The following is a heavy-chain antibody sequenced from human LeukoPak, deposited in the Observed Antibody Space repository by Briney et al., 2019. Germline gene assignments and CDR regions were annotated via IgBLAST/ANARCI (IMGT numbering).Heavy chain of an antibody. D-gene: IGHD2-2*01. J-gene: IGHJ4*02. CDR1: GYTFTGYY. Sequence: ASVKVSCKASGYTFTGYYMHWVRQAPGKGLEWMGGFDPEDGETIYAQKFQGRVTMTEDTSTDTAYMELSSLRSEDTAVYYCAATARYCSSTSCYRGLDYWGQGTLVTVSS. V-gene: IGHV1-24*01. CDR3: AATARYCSSTSCYRGLDY. CDR2: FDPEDGET.